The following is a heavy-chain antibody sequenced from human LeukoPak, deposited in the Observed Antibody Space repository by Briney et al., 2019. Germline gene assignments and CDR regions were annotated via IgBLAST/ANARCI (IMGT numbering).Heavy chain of an antibody. D-gene: IGHD5-12*01. CDR3: ALTWLSGLDY. V-gene: IGHV3-48*03. Sequence: GGSLSLSCAASGFTFSSYDMNWVRQAPGKGLEWVSYISSSGSTIYYADSVKGRFTISRDNAKNSLYLQMNSLRAEDTAVYYCALTWLSGLDYWGQGTLVTVSS. J-gene: IGHJ4*02. CDR2: ISSSGSTI. CDR1: GFTFSSYD.